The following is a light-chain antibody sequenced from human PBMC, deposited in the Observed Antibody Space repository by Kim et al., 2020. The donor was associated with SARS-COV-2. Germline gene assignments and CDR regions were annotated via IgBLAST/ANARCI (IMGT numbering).Light chain of an antibody. Sequence: DTVMTQSPATLSVSPGERVTLSCRASQSINNKLAWYQQKPGQAPRLLIYDASTRATGLPARFSGSGSGTEFTLTISSLQSEDFAVYYCQQYDNWHLTFGGGTKVDIK. CDR2: DAS. CDR1: QSINNK. CDR3: QQYDNWHLT. J-gene: IGKJ4*01. V-gene: IGKV3-15*01.